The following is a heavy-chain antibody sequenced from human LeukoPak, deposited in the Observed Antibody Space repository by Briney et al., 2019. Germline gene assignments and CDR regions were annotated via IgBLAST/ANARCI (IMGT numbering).Heavy chain of an antibody. CDR3: AREIWFAESRHFEY. CDR2: IYDNGNT. CDR1: GASISSGAYY. D-gene: IGHD3-10*01. V-gene: IGHV4-30-4*01. J-gene: IGHJ4*02. Sequence: SQTLSLTCTVSGASISSGAYYRTWIRQPPGKGLEWLGYIYDNGNTYYNSALKSRLTMSVDTSKNQFSLRLTSVTAADTAVYYCAREIWFAESRHFEYWGQGTLVTVSS.